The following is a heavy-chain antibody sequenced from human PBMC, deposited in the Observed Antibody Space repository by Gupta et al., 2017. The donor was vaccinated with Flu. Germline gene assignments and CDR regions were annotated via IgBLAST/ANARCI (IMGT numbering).Heavy chain of an antibody. CDR3: ARDRVGTAQNWFDP. J-gene: IGHJ5*02. Sequence: QVQLVESGGGVVQPGRSLRLSCAASGFTFSSYGMHWVRQAPGKGLEWMSVIWYDGSNKYYADSVKGRFTISRDNSKNTLYLQMNSLRAEDTAVYYCARDRVGTAQNWFDPWGQGTLVTVSS. V-gene: IGHV3-33*01. CDR1: GFTFSSYG. D-gene: IGHD1-26*01. CDR2: IWYDGSNK.